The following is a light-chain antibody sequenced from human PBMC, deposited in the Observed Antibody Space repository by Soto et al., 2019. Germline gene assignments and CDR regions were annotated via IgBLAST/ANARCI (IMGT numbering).Light chain of an antibody. CDR1: SNDVGGYNF. Sequence: QSALTQPPSASGSPGQSVTISCTGTSNDVGGYNFVSWYQHHPRKAPKLIIYEVNKRPSGVPDRFYGSKSGNTASLTVSGLQAEDEADYYCSSYAGSNNVLFGGGTKLTVL. CDR3: SSYAGSNNVL. V-gene: IGLV2-8*01. CDR2: EVN. J-gene: IGLJ2*01.